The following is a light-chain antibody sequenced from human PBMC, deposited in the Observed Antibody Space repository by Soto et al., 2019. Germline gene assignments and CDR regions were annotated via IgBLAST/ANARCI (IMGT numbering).Light chain of an antibody. CDR2: DVT. V-gene: IGLV2-14*03. CDR1: STDVGGYNY. CDR3: SSYTRDKTVL. Sequence: QSALTQPASVSGSPGQSITISCTGSSTDVGGYNYVSWHQQHPGKAPKLMIFDVTKRPPGVSNRFSGSKSGDTASLTISGHQAEDEADYYCSSYTRDKTVLFRGGTKVTVL. J-gene: IGLJ2*01.